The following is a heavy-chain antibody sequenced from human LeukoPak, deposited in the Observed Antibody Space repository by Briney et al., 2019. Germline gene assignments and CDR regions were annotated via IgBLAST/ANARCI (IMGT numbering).Heavy chain of an antibody. CDR2: IYYSGST. Sequence: SESLSLTCTVSGGSIITYYWSWTRHPPGKGREWIGYIYYSGSTSYNPSLKSRVTISLDTSKNQFSLKLSSVTAADTAVYYCARDYYDSSGYHAFDLWGQGTMVTVSS. CDR3: ARDYYDSSGYHAFDL. J-gene: IGHJ3*01. CDR1: GGSIITYY. D-gene: IGHD3-22*01. V-gene: IGHV4-59*12.